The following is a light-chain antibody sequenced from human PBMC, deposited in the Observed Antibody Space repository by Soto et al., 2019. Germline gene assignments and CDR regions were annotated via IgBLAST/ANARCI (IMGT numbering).Light chain of an antibody. V-gene: IGKV3-11*01. J-gene: IGKJ1*01. CDR2: DAS. CDR3: QQYGRSRT. CDR1: QSVSSY. Sequence: EIVLTQSPATLSLSPGERATLSCRASQSVSSYLAWYQQKPGQAPRLLIYDASNRATGIPARFSGSGSGTDFTLTITRLEPEDSAVYYCQQYGRSRTFGQGTKVDIK.